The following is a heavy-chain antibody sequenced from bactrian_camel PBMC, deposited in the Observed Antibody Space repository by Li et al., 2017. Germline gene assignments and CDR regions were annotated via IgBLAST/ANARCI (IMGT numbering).Heavy chain of an antibody. D-gene: IGHD8*01. CDR3: AASVWSTGVPLATSSVI. Sequence: HVQLVESGGGLAQNGGSLRLSCTATESTFRNYCMGWLRQAPGKEREGVAAIAPSTGSTYYDDSIKGRFTVSHVNSNNTLHLQMNSLKPEDTAVYYCAASVWSTGVPLATSSVINGARGLRSPSP. J-gene: IGHJ4*01. V-gene: IGHV3S1*01. CDR1: ESTFRNYC. CDR2: IAPSTGST.